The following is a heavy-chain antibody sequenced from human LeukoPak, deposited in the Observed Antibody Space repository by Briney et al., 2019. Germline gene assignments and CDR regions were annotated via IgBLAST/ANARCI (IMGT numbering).Heavy chain of an antibody. CDR1: GFTFRNYA. CDR3: AKGHYPNDYGDYEEPFDY. CDR2: IRYDGSNK. Sequence: PGGSLRLSCATSGFTFRNYAMSWVRQAPGKGLEWVAFIRYDGSNKYYADSVKGRFTISRDNAKNSLYLQMNSLRAEDTAVYYCAKGHYPNDYGDYEEPFDYWGQGTLVTVSS. V-gene: IGHV3-30*02. D-gene: IGHD4-17*01. J-gene: IGHJ4*02.